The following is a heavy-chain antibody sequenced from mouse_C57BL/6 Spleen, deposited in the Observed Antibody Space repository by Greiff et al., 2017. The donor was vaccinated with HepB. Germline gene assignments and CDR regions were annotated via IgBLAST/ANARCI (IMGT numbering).Heavy chain of an antibody. Sequence: VQLQQSGAELVRPGTSVKVSCKASGYAFTNYLIEWVKQRPGQGLEWIGVINPGSGGTNYNEKFKGKATLTADKSSSTAYMQLSSLTSEDSAVYFCARGGKLNWYFDVWGTGTTVTVSS. D-gene: IGHD2-1*01. CDR1: GYAFTNYL. J-gene: IGHJ1*03. CDR3: ARGGKLNWYFDV. V-gene: IGHV1-54*01. CDR2: INPGSGGT.